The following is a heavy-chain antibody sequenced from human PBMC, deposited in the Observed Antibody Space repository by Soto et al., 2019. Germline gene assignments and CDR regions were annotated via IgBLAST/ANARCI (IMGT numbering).Heavy chain of an antibody. CDR3: ARGGELLYGRYYSYGMDV. CDR1: GYSFTSYW. J-gene: IGHJ6*02. Sequence: PGESLKISCKGSGYSFTSYWIGWVRQMPGKGLEWMGIIYPGDSDTRYSPSFQGQVTISADKSISTAYLQWSSLKASDTAMYYCARGGELLYGRYYSYGMDVWGQGTTVTVSS. CDR2: IYPGDSDT. V-gene: IGHV5-51*01. D-gene: IGHD3-10*01.